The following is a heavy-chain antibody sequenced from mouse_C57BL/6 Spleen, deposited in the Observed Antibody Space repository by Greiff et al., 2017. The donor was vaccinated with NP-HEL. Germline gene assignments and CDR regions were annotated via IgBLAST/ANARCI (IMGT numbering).Heavy chain of an antibody. J-gene: IGHJ3*01. Sequence: EVNLVESGGGLVQPGGSLSLSCAASGFTFTDYYMSWVRQPPGKALEWLGFIRNKANGYTTEYSASVKGRFTISRDNSQSILYLQMNALRAEDSATYYCARYDYDVAYWGQGTLVTVSA. CDR2: IRNKANGYTT. D-gene: IGHD2-4*01. CDR3: ARYDYDVAY. CDR1: GFTFTDYY. V-gene: IGHV7-3*01.